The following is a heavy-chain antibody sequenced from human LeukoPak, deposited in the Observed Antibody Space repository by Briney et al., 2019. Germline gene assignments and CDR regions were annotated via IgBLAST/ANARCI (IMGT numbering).Heavy chain of an antibody. J-gene: IGHJ4*02. CDR2: MHDSGIT. CDR1: GGSISSYH. D-gene: IGHD5-24*01. V-gene: IGHV4-59*01. Sequence: PSETLSLTCTVSGGSISSYHCSWIRQPPGKGLEWIGYMHDSGITNYNPSLESRVTISVDTSKNQSSLKLNSVTAADTAVYYCATGRDAYKTGYWGQGTLVTVSS. CDR3: ATGRDAYKTGY.